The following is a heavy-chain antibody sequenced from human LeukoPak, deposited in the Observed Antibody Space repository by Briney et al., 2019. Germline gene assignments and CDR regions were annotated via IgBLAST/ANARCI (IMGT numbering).Heavy chain of an antibody. J-gene: IGHJ4*02. V-gene: IGHV3-30-3*01. CDR1: GFTFSSYA. D-gene: IGHD6-19*01. CDR3: ARDLSIAVFDY. Sequence: GRSLRLSCAASGFTFSSYAMHWVRQAPGKGLEWVTSISYDGSDEYYADSVKGRFTISRDNSKNTVYLQMNSLRAEDTAVYFCARDLSIAVFDYWGQGTLVTVSS. CDR2: ISYDGSDE.